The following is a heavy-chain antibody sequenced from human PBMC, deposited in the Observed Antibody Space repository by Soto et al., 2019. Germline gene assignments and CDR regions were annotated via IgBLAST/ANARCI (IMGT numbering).Heavy chain of an antibody. V-gene: IGHV1-69*05. D-gene: IGHD5-12*01. Sequence: QVQLEQSGAEVTKPGSSVKVSCKASGGTFSTSAISWVRQAPGQGLEWMGGFIPIFPTPDYAHKFQGRLTITSDESTSTAYIELSGLKSDDTSVSYCARDKYRLQLGGNYYYILDVWGQGTTVTVSS. CDR1: GGTFSTSA. CDR3: ARDKYRLQLGGNYYYILDV. J-gene: IGHJ6*02. CDR2: FIPIFPTP.